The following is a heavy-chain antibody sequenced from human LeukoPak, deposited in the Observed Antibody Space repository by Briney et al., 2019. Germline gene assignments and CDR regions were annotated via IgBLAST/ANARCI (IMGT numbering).Heavy chain of an antibody. J-gene: IGHJ4*02. CDR1: GFTFSSYS. V-gene: IGHV3-21*04. CDR2: ISSSSSYI. Sequence: GGSLRLSCAASGFTFSSYSMNWVRQATGKGLEWVSSISSSSSYIYYADSVKGRFTISRDNAKNSLYLQMNSLRAEDTAVYYCAKLGPDIVVVPAPFDYWGQGTLVTVSS. CDR3: AKLGPDIVVVPAPFDY. D-gene: IGHD2-2*01.